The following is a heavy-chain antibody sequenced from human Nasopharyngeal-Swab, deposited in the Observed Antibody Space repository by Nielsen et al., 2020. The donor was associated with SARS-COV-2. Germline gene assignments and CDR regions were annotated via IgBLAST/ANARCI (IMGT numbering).Heavy chain of an antibody. CDR2: IDWDDDK. J-gene: IGHJ4*02. CDR3: ARILVGRYYGSGSYYYFDY. V-gene: IGHV2-70*01. Sequence: SGPTLVKPPQTLTLTCTFSGFSLSTSGMCVSWIRQPPGKALEWLALIDWDDDKYYSTSLKTRLTISKDTSKNQVVLTMANMDPVDTATYYCARILVGRYYGSGSYYYFDYWGQGTLVTVSS. CDR1: GFSLSTSGMC. D-gene: IGHD3-10*01.